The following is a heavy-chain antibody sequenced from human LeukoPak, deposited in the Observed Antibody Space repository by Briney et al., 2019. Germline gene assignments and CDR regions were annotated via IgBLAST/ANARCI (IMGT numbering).Heavy chain of an antibody. CDR1: GFIFSSYE. Sequence: GGSLRLSCAASGFIFSSYEMTWVRQAPGKGLEWVSFISTSGSLIYYADSVKGRFTISRDNAKNSVYLQMNGRRAEDSGVYYCARVARSYYYDGLGFWGQGSLVTVSS. CDR3: ARVARSYYYDGLGF. V-gene: IGHV3-48*03. J-gene: IGHJ4*02. CDR2: ISTSGSLI. D-gene: IGHD3-22*01.